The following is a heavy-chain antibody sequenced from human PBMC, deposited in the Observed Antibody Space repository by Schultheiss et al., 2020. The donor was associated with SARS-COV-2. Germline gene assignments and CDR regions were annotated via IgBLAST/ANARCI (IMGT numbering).Heavy chain of an antibody. V-gene: IGHV4-34*01. D-gene: IGHD3-3*01. CDR3: ARNLYDLGWFDP. CDR1: GGSFSDYY. CDR2: IYHSGST. Sequence: SETLSLTCAVYGGSFSDYYWTWIRQPPGKGLEWIGEIYHSGSTNYNPSLKSRVTISVDTSKNQFSLKLSSVTAADTAVYYCARNLYDLGWFDPWGQGTLVTVSS. J-gene: IGHJ5*02.